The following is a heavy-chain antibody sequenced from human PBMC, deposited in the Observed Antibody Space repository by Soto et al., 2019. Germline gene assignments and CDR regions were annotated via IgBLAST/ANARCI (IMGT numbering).Heavy chain of an antibody. Sequence: ASVKVSCNASGYTFTSFDINWVRQATGQGLEWMGWMNPSSGNAGSAQNFQGRVTMTSNTATSTAYMELSSLRSEDTAVYYCARSHLWGTYEISGDNFQHWG. CDR3: ARSHLWGTYEISGDNFQH. CDR1: GYTFTSFD. J-gene: IGHJ1*01. CDR2: MNPSSGNA. D-gene: IGHD3-22*01. V-gene: IGHV1-8*01.